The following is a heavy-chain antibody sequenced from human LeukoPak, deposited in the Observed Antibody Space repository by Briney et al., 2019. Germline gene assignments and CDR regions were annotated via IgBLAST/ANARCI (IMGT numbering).Heavy chain of an antibody. J-gene: IGHJ4*02. D-gene: IGHD3-16*02. CDR1: GGTFSSYA. CDR2: IIPIFGTA. V-gene: IGHV1-69*13. Sequence: ASVKVSCKASGGTFSSYAISWVRQAPGQGLEWMGGIIPIFGTANYAQKFQGRVTITADESTSTAYMELSSLRSEDTAVYYCARSYDYVWGGYRYIGYFDYWGQGTLVTVSS. CDR3: ARSYDYVWGGYRYIGYFDY.